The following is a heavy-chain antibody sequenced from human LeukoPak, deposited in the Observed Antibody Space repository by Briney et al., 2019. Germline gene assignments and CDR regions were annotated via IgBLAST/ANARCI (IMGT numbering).Heavy chain of an antibody. D-gene: IGHD3-10*01. Sequence: GGSLRLSCAASGFNFSIYAMNWVRQAPGKGLEWVSYISSSSSTIYYADSVKGRFTISRDNAKNSLYLQMNSLRAEDTAVYYCASLYGSGPNWFDPWGQGTLVTVSS. CDR3: ASLYGSGPNWFDP. CDR2: ISSSSSTI. CDR1: GFNFSIYA. V-gene: IGHV3-48*01. J-gene: IGHJ5*02.